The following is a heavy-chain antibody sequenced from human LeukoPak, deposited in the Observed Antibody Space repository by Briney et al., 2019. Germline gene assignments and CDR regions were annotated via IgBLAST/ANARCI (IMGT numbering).Heavy chain of an antibody. Sequence: GASVKVSCKASGYTFTSYGISWVRQAPGQGLEWMGWISAYNGNTSYAQKLQGRVTMTTDTSTSTAYMELRSLRSDDTAVYYCARGGAEPLYYYDSSGYYYGWFDPWGQGTLVTVSS. D-gene: IGHD3-22*01. V-gene: IGHV1-18*01. CDR1: GYTFTSYG. CDR2: ISAYNGNT. CDR3: ARGGAEPLYYYDSSGYYYGWFDP. J-gene: IGHJ5*02.